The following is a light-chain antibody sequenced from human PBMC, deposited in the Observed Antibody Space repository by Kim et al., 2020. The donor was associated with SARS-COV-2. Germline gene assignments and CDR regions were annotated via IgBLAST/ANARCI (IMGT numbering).Light chain of an antibody. V-gene: IGKV1-27*01. CDR3: QKYYNAPRT. CDR2: AAS. CDR1: QGISVD. Sequence: ASVGDRVNISCRASQGISVDLAWYQQKPGQVPKLLVYAASTLHSGVPSRFSGTGSGTDFTLTISSLQPEDVATYYCQKYYNAPRTFGPGTKVDIK. J-gene: IGKJ1*01.